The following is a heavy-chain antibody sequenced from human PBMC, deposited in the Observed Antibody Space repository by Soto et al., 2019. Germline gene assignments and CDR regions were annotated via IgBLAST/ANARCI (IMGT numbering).Heavy chain of an antibody. Sequence: QVQLVQSGAEVKKPGASVTVSCKASGYPFTRYHVNWVRQAPGPGLAWMGWMNPDSGSTDYALKLQGRLTMTRNTSMSTAYLELRSLTSEYTAICYCARGRFIGTGYASGWYVAQWGQGSQVLVSS. V-gene: IGHV1-8*01. CDR2: MNPDSGST. CDR1: GYPFTRYH. D-gene: IGHD6-19*01. CDR3: ARGRFIGTGYASGWYVAQ. J-gene: IGHJ4*02.